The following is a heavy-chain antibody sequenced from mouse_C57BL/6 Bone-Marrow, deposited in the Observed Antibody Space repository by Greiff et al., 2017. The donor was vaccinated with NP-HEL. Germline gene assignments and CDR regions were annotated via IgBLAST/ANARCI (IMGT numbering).Heavy chain of an antibody. Sequence: EVQLVESGGGLVQPKGSLKLSCAASGFTFNTYAMHWVRQAPGKGLEWVARIRSKSSNDATYYADSVKDRFTISRDDSQSMLYLQMNNLKTEDTAMYYCVREDDYDRFAYWGQGTLVTVSA. V-gene: IGHV10-3*01. D-gene: IGHD2-4*01. CDR2: IRSKSSNDAT. CDR3: VREDDYDRFAY. CDR1: GFTFNTYA. J-gene: IGHJ3*01.